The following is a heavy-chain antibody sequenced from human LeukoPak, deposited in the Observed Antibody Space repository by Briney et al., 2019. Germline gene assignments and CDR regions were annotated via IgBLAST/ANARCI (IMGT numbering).Heavy chain of an antibody. CDR1: GGSIRSSRHY. Sequence: PSETLSLTCTVSGGSIRSSRHYWGWIRQPPGKGLELVGNIYHGGSTYYTPSLRGRVTMSVDTSKNQFSLNLSSVTAADTAMYFCARLPPEADDYWGQGTLVTVSS. V-gene: IGHV4-39*01. CDR3: ARLPPEADDY. J-gene: IGHJ4*02. CDR2: IYHGGST.